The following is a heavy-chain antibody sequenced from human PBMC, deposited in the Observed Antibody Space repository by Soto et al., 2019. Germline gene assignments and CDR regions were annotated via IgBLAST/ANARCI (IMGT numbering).Heavy chain of an antibody. J-gene: IGHJ4*02. CDR2: IDTGNNNT. Sequence: QVHLVQSGAEAKKPGASVKVSCKASGYTFTTYAMHWLRQAPGQSLEWMGWIDTGNNNTKYSQKYQGRVNLTKYTYANTAGMELSSLSSEVTAVYDCARDAKWDPRSVRAQQDDYVAHWGQGTLV. V-gene: IGHV1-3*04. CDR3: ARDAKWDPRSVRAQQDDYVAH. D-gene: IGHD1-26*01. CDR1: GYTFTTYA.